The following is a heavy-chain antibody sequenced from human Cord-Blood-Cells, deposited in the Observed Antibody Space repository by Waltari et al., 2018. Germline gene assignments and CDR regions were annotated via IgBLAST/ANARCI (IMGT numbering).Heavy chain of an antibody. Sequence: GKGLEWVGRIKSKTDGGTTDYAAPVKGRFTISRDDSKNTLYLQMNSLKTEDTAVYYCTTRSRGRGGWDAFDIWGQGTMVTVSS. J-gene: IGHJ3*02. V-gene: IGHV3-15*01. CDR3: TTRSRGRGGWDAFDI. D-gene: IGHD2-15*01. CDR2: IKSKTDGGTT.